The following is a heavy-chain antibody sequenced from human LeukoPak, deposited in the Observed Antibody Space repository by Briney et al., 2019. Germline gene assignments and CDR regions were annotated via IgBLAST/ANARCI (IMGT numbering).Heavy chain of an antibody. CDR1: GYTFTGYY. D-gene: IGHD3-3*01. V-gene: IGHV1-2*02. Sequence: GASVKVSCKASGYTFTGYYMHWVRQAPGQGLEWMGWINPNSGGTNYAQKFQGRVTMTRDTSISTAYMELSRLRFDDTAVYYCARGPNTYYDFWSGYYKRGAFDYWGQGTLVTVSS. CDR2: INPNSGGT. J-gene: IGHJ4*02. CDR3: ARGPNTYYDFWSGYYKRGAFDY.